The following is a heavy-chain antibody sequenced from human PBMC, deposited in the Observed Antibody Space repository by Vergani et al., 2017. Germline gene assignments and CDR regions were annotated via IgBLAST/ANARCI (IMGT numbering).Heavy chain of an antibody. V-gene: IGHV3-30*03. CDR2: ISYDGSNK. CDR3: ATDTAPYCTNGVCPLDY. CDR1: GFTFSSYG. Sequence: QVQLVESGGGVVQPGRSLRLSCAASGFTFSSYGMHWVRPAPGKGLEWVAVISYDGSNKYYADSVKGRFTISRDNSKNTLYLQMNSLRAEDTAVYYCATDTAPYCTNGVCPLDYWGQGTLVTVSS. D-gene: IGHD2-8*01. J-gene: IGHJ4*02.